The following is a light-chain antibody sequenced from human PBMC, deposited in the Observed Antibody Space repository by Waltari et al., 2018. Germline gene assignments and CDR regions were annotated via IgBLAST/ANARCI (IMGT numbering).Light chain of an antibody. CDR2: GAS. Sequence: EIVLTQYPATLSLSPGERATLSCRASQSIRTSLAWYQQTPGQPPRLLIYGASTRATGIPARFSGSGSGTEFTLTISSLQSEDFAVYYCQQYDNWPPWTFGPGTRVEVK. CDR3: QQYDNWPPWT. V-gene: IGKV3-15*01. CDR1: QSIRTS. J-gene: IGKJ1*01.